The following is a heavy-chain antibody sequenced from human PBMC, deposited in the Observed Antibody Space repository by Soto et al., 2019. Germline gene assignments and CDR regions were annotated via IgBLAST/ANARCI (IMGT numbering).Heavy chain of an antibody. CDR2: IKEDGSEK. D-gene: IGHD3-10*01. CDR1: GITFSDYW. CDR3: ARDYNREFDY. J-gene: IGHJ4*02. Sequence: EVQLVESGGGLVQPGGSLRLSCAASGITFSDYWMSWVRQAPGKGLEWVANIKEDGSEKYYVDSVKGRFTISRDNAKNSLYMQMNSLRAEDTAVYYRARDYNREFDYWGQGTPVTVPS. V-gene: IGHV3-7*05.